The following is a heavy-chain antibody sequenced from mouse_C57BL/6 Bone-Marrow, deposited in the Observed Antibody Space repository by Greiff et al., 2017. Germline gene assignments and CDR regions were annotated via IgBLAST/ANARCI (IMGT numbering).Heavy chain of an antibody. CDR1: GFNIKDDY. Sequence: EVKLMESGAELVRPGASVKLSCTASGFNIKDDYMHWVKQRPEQGLEWIGWIDPENGDTEYASKFQGKATITADTYSNTAYLQLSSLTSEDTAVYYCTTATVVPYWYFDVWGTGTTVTVSS. V-gene: IGHV14-4*01. CDR3: TTATVVPYWYFDV. J-gene: IGHJ1*03. CDR2: IDPENGDT. D-gene: IGHD1-1*01.